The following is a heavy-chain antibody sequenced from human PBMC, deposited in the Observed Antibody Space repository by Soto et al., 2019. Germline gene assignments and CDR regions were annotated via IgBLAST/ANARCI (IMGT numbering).Heavy chain of an antibody. J-gene: IGHJ4*02. CDR3: ARDYYGSGIDY. CDR1: GFTFSSYE. Sequence: GGSLRLSCAASGFTFSSYEMNWVRQAPGKGLEWVSYISSSGSTIYYADSVKGRFTISRDNAKNSLYLQMNSLRAEDTAVYYRARDYYGSGIDYWGQGTLATISS. D-gene: IGHD3-10*01. CDR2: ISSSGSTI. V-gene: IGHV3-48*03.